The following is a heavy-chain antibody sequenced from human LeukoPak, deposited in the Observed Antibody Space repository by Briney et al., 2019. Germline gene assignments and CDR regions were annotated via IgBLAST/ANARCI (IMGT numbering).Heavy chain of an antibody. Sequence: GGSLRLSCTASGFTFGDYAMSWVRQAPGKGLEWVAVISYDGGNKYYADSVKGRFTISRDNSKNTMYMQMNSLRAEDTAVYYCARAGGGPTTLYWYFDIWGRGTLVTVSS. J-gene: IGHJ2*01. CDR3: ARAGGGPTTLYWYFDI. D-gene: IGHD1-7*01. CDR2: ISYDGGNK. CDR1: GFTFGDYA. V-gene: IGHV3-30*04.